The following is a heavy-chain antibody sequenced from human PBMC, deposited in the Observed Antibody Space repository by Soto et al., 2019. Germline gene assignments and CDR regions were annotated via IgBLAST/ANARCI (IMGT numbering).Heavy chain of an antibody. D-gene: IGHD3-9*01. CDR2: IYYSGST. Sequence: ASETLSLTCAVSGDLVSNGGYCWSWIRQPPGKGLEWIGYIYYSGSTKYNPSLKSRVTISVDTSKNQFSLRLRSVTAADTAVYYCARVSHDTLEIDYWGQGTLVTLSS. V-gene: IGHV4-61*08. CDR1: GDLVSNGGYC. J-gene: IGHJ4*02. CDR3: ARVSHDTLEIDY.